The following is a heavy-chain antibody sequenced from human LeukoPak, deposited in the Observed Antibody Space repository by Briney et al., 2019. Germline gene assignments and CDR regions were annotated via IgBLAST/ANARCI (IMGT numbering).Heavy chain of an antibody. D-gene: IGHD2-15*01. CDR2: IYFSGST. V-gene: IGHV4-39*01. Sequence: SETLSLTGTASGGSISSRTYYWGWIPRPPGKGLEWIGSIYFSGSTYYNPSLKSRVTISVDTSKNQFSLKLNSVTAADTAVYYCARQGYCSGGSCYPEAAFDIWGQGTMVTVSS. J-gene: IGHJ3*02. CDR1: GGSISSRTYY. CDR3: ARQGYCSGGSCYPEAAFDI.